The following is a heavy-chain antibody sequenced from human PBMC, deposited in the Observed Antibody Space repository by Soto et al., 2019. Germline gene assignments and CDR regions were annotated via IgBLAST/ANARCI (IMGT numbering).Heavy chain of an antibody. J-gene: IGHJ6*02. CDR3: ARGSQGGIYGMDV. D-gene: IGHD3-16*01. V-gene: IGHV1-46*01. Sequence: ASVKVSCKASGYTFTSYNMHLVRQAPGQGLEWMGIINPSGGSTSYAQKFQGRVTMTRDTSTSTVYMELSSLRSEDTAVYYCARGSQGGIYGMDVWGQGTTVTVSS. CDR1: GYTFTSYN. CDR2: INPSGGST.